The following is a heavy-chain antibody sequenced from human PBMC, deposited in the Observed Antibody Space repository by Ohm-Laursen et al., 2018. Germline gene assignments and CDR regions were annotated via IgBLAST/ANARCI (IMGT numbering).Heavy chain of an antibody. CDR2: IYYRGTT. J-gene: IGHJ6*02. CDR1: GASISSEY. D-gene: IGHD3-22*01. Sequence: SDTLSLTCTVSGASISSEYWTWIRQPSGKGLEWIGYIYYRGTTNYNPSLKSRVTISVDTSKNQFSLKLSSVTAADTALYYCARIESDSGGYWYFGMDVWGQGTTVTVSS. CDR3: ARIESDSGGYWYFGMDV. V-gene: IGHV4-59*07.